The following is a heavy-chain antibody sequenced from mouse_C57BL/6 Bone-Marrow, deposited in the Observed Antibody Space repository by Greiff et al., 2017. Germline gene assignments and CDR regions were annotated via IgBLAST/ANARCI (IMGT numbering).Heavy chain of an antibody. V-gene: IGHV1-9*01. Sequence: VQLQQSGAELMKPGASVKLSCKATGYTFTGYWIEWVKQRPGHGLEWIGEILPGSGSTNYNEKFKGKATFTADTSSNTAYMQLSSLTTEDSAIYYCARLYYSNYGRPYWYFDVWGTGTTVTVSS. CDR2: ILPGSGST. J-gene: IGHJ1*03. D-gene: IGHD2-5*01. CDR1: GYTFTGYW. CDR3: ARLYYSNYGRPYWYFDV.